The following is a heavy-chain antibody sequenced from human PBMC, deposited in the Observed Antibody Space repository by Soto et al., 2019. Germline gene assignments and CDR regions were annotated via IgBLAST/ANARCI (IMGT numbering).Heavy chain of an antibody. D-gene: IGHD1-1*01. Sequence: GGSLRLSCAASGFTFSSHGMHWVRQAPGKWLEWVAVIWNDGSNKYYADSVKGRFTISRDNSKNTLYLQMNSLRAEDTAVYYCARDKFSGTPPLFDYWGQGXLVTVS. CDR3: ARDKFSGTPPLFDY. V-gene: IGHV3-33*01. CDR1: GFTFSSHG. J-gene: IGHJ4*02. CDR2: IWNDGSNK.